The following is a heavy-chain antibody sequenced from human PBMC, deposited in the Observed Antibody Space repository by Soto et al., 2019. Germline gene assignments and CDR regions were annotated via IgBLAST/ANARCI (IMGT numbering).Heavy chain of an antibody. V-gene: IGHV4-59*01. CDR2: IYYSGST. Sequence: SETLSLTCTVSGGSISSNYWSWIRQPPGKGLEWIGYIYYSGSTNYNPSLKSRVTISVDTSKNQFSLKLNSVTAADTAVYYCARIRYSYGYSFDYWGQGTLVTVSS. CDR3: ARIRYSYGYSFDY. D-gene: IGHD5-18*01. CDR1: GGSISSNY. J-gene: IGHJ4*02.